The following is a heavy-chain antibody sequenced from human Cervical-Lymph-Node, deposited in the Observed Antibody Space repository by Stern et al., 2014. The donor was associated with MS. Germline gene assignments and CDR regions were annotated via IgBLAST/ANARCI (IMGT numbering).Heavy chain of an antibody. D-gene: IGHD3-10*01. J-gene: IGHJ6*02. Sequence: MQLVESGPEVKKPGASLKVSCRASAYDFTDYYLHWVRQAPGQGLQWMGRISPKTGATKYAQKFHDRVAMTRDTSISKAYMDLSSLISDDTAGYYCAKGIIASGGQDYALDVWGQGATGTVSS. CDR2: ISPKTGAT. CDR3: AKGIIASGGQDYALDV. CDR1: AYDFTDYY. V-gene: IGHV1-2*06.